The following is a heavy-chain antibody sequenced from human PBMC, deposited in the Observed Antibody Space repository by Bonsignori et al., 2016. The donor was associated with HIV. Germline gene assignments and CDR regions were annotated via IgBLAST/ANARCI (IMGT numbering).Heavy chain of an antibody. CDR3: WAESLNYDIVVVPAAKNLDY. V-gene: IGHV3-30*02. J-gene: IGHJ4*02. CDR2: IRYDGSNK. Sequence: VRQAPGKGLEWVAFIRYDGSNKYYADSVKGRFTISRDNSKNTLYLQMNSLRAEDTAVYYCWAESLNYDIVVVPAAKNLDYWGQGTLVTVSS. D-gene: IGHD2-2*01.